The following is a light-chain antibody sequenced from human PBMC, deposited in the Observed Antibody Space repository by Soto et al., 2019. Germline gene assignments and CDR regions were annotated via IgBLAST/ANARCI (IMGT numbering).Light chain of an antibody. J-gene: IGKJ2*01. CDR2: GAS. V-gene: IGKV3-20*01. Sequence: EIVLTQSPGTLSLSPGERATLSCRASQSVSSSYLAWYQQKPGQAPRLLIYGASSRATGIPGRFSGSGSGTDFTLTISRLEPEDLAVYYCQQYGSSSNTFGQGTKLEIK. CDR1: QSVSSSY. CDR3: QQYGSSSNT.